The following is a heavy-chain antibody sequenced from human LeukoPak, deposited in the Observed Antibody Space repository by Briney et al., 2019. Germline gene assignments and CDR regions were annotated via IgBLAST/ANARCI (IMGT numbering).Heavy chain of an antibody. J-gene: IGHJ4*02. CDR1: GFTFSSYA. CDR2: ISGSGGST. D-gene: IGHD4-17*01. Sequence: GWSLRPSCAASGFTFSSYAMSWVRQAPGKGLEWVSAISGSGGSTYYADSVKGRFTISRDNSKNTLYLQMNSLRAEDTAVYYCAKDQRTTVTDPTFDYWGQGTLATVSS. CDR3: AKDQRTTVTDPTFDY. V-gene: IGHV3-23*01.